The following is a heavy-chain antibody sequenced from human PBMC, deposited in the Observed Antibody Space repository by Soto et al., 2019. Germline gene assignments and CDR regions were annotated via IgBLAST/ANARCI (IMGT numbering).Heavy chain of an antibody. J-gene: IGHJ4*02. CDR1: GGSISSYY. D-gene: IGHD6-25*01. CDR3: ARLAARDYFDY. V-gene: IGHV4-59*01. Sequence: QVQLQESGPGLVKPSETLSLTCTVSGGSISSYYWSWIRQPPGKGLEWIGYIYYSGSTNYNPSLKSPATISVDTSNNQLPRKMSSVTAADTAVYYGARLAARDYFDYWGQGTLVTVSS. CDR2: IYYSGST.